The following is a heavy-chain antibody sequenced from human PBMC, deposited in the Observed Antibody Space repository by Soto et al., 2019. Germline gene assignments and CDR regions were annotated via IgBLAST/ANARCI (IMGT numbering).Heavy chain of an antibody. CDR2: IWYDGSKK. Sequence: QVQVVESGGGVVQPGRSLRLSCAASGFTFSSFGMHWVRQAPGKGLEWVSLIWYDGSKKSYGDSVKGRFTISRDNSRNTVYLQRKIWGADDTAFYYCSRDASYYSLWSGYYPSRNGVHVWGQGTTVTVSS. CDR3: SRDASYYSLWSGYYPSRNGVHV. J-gene: IGHJ6*02. D-gene: IGHD3-3*01. V-gene: IGHV3-33*01. CDR1: GFTFSSFG.